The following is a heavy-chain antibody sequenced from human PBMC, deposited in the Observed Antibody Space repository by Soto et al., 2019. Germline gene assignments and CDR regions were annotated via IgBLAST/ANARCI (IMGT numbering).Heavy chain of an antibody. V-gene: IGHV3-30*18. CDR2: ISYDGSNK. D-gene: IGHD6-6*01. CDR3: ANVVGYSSSSAEFDY. Sequence: VGSLRLSCAASGFTFSSYGMHWVRQAPGKGLEWVAVISYDGSNKYYADSVKGRFTISRDNSKNTLYLQMNSLRAEDTAVYYCANVVGYSSSSAEFDYWGQGTLVTV. J-gene: IGHJ4*02. CDR1: GFTFSSYG.